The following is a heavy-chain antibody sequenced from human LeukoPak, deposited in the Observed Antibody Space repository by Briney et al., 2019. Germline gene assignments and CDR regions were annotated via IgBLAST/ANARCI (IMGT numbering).Heavy chain of an antibody. CDR1: GGTFSSYA. CDR2: IIPILGIA. V-gene: IGHV1-69*04. Sequence: ASVKVSCKASGGTFSSYAISWVRQAPGQGLEWMGRIIPILGIANYAQKFQGRVTITADKSTSTAYMELSSLRSEDTAVYYCARRGGTTVVTASYYYYGMDVWGQGTTVTVSS. J-gene: IGHJ6*02. D-gene: IGHD4-23*01. CDR3: ARRGGTTVVTASYYYYGMDV.